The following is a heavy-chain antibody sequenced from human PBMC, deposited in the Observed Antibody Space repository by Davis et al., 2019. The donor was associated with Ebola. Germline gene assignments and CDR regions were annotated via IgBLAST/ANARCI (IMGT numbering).Heavy chain of an antibody. V-gene: IGHV3-30-3*01. Sequence: PGGSLRLSCIVSGIDFGTSIMHWVRQAPGKGLEWVALFPIDGGYTQYGDAVKGRFTISRAVSKNTVSLQMNSLRADDTAVYYCAREGVSNGRAGSFDYWGQGVLVTVSS. CDR1: GIDFGTSI. D-gene: IGHD6-19*01. CDR2: FPIDGGYT. CDR3: AREGVSNGRAGSFDY. J-gene: IGHJ4*02.